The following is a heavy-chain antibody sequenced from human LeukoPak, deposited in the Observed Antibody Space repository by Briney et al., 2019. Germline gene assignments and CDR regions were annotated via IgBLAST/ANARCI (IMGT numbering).Heavy chain of an antibody. J-gene: IGHJ4*02. CDR2: ISSSGSTV. CDR1: GFTFSSYE. Sequence: GGSLRLSCAASGFTFSSYEMNWVRQAPGKGLEWVSYISSSGSTVYYADSVKGRFTISRDNAKNSLYLQMNSLRAEDTAVYYCAREGGDSSGYYGYFDYWGQGTLVTVSS. V-gene: IGHV3-48*03. D-gene: IGHD3-22*01. CDR3: AREGGDSSGYYGYFDY.